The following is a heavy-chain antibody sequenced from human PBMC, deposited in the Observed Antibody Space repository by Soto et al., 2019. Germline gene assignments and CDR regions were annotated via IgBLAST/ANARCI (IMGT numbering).Heavy chain of an antibody. CDR2: IIPIFGTA. Sequence: QVQLVQSGAEVKKPGSSVKVSCKASGGTFSSYSINWVRQAPGQGLEWMGEIIPIFGTATYAQKFQCRVTITADESTSTAYMELSSLRSEDTAVYYCARDGGRHSGGIDYWGQGTLVTVSS. CDR3: ARDGGRHSGGIDY. V-gene: IGHV1-69*01. J-gene: IGHJ4*02. CDR1: GGTFSSYS. D-gene: IGHD1-26*01.